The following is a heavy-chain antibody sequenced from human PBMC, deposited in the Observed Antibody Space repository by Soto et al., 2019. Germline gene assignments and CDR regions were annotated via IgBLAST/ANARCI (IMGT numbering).Heavy chain of an antibody. D-gene: IGHD1-26*01. Sequence: QVPLVQSGAEVNKPGASVKVSCKASGYTFTSYGIIWVRQAPGQGLEWMGWISAYNGNTNSPQKLQGRVTMTTDTCSSTAYMEMRSLRSDDTVGYYCARSPSGSYSEWGQGSLVTVSS. CDR2: ISAYNGNT. J-gene: IGHJ4*02. V-gene: IGHV1-18*01. CDR3: ARSPSGSYSE. CDR1: GYTFTSYG.